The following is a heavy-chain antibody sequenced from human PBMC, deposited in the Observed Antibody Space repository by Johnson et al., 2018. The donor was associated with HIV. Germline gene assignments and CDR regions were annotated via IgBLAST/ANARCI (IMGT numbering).Heavy chain of an antibody. CDR2: INWNGDNT. V-gene: IGHV3-20*04. D-gene: IGHD2-15*01. Sequence: VQLVESGGGVVRPGGSLRLSCAASGFTFDDYGMSWVRQAPGKGLEWVSGINWNGDNTGYADSVKGRFTISRDNAKNTLYLQMNSLRAEDTAVYYCAKDRPPRSWGSSTAFDIWGQGTMVTVSS. CDR1: GFTFDDYG. J-gene: IGHJ3*02. CDR3: AKDRPPRSWGSSTAFDI.